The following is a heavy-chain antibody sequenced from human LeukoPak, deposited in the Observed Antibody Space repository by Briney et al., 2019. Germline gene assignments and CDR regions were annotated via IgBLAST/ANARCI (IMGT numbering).Heavy chain of an antibody. CDR2: VTYDGSNN. V-gene: IGHV3-30*05. D-gene: IGHD3-22*01. CDR1: GFTFSSYS. CDR3: ARDISGYYTFDN. Sequence: GGSLRLSCAASGFTFSSYSMNWVRQAPGEGLEWVAVVTYDGSNNYYADSVKGRFTISRDNSKNTLYLEVISLRAEDTAVYYCARDISGYYTFDNWGQGTLVTVSS. J-gene: IGHJ4*02.